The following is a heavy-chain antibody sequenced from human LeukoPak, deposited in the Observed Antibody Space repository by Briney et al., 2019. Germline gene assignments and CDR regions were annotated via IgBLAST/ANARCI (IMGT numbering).Heavy chain of an antibody. V-gene: IGHV5-51*03. Sequence: PGESLKISCKGSGYSFTSYWIGWVRQMPGKGQEWMGIIYPGDSDTRYSPSFQGQVTISADKSISTAYLQWSSLKASDTAMYYCARERSSSGDYYYGMDVWGQGTTVTVSS. J-gene: IGHJ6*02. D-gene: IGHD6-13*01. CDR2: IYPGDSDT. CDR1: GYSFTSYW. CDR3: ARERSSSGDYYYGMDV.